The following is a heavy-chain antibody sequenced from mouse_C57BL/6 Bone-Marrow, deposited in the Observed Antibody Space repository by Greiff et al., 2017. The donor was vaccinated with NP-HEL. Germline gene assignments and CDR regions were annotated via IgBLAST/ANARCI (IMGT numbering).Heavy chain of an antibody. V-gene: IGHV1-81*01. J-gene: IGHJ2*01. CDR1: GYTFTSYG. CDR2: IYPRSGNT. Sequence: VQLQQSGAELARPGASVKLSCKASGYTFTSYGISWVKQRTGQGLEWIGEIYPRSGNTYYNEKFKGKATLTADKSSSTAYMELRSLTSEYSAVYFCARDYYGSSYYYWGQGTTLTVSS. CDR3: ARDYYGSSYYY. D-gene: IGHD1-1*01.